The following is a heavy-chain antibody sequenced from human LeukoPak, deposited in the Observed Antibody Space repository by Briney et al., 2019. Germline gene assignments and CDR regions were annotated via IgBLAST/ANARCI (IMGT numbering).Heavy chain of an antibody. Sequence: ASVKVSCKVSGYSFTSNYIHWVRQAPGQGLEWMGMIYPRDGSTSYAQRFQDRVTVTRDTSTSTVHMELSGLRSEDAAVYYCARDQEGFDYWGQGTLVTVSS. CDR1: GYSFTSNY. J-gene: IGHJ4*02. CDR2: IYPRDGST. V-gene: IGHV1-46*01. CDR3: ARDQEGFDY.